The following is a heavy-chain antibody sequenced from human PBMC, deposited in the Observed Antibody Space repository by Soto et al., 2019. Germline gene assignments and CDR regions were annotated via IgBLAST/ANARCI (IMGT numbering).Heavy chain of an antibody. D-gene: IGHD6-19*01. J-gene: IGHJ4*01. CDR2: ISGSGGST. CDR3: AKALRIAVAGTGYYIDY. V-gene: IGHV3-23*01. CDR1: GFTFSSYA. Sequence: GGSLRLSCAASGFTFSSYAMSWVRQAPGKGLEWVSAISGSGGSTYYADSVKGRFTISRDNSKNTLYLQMNSLRAEDTAVYYCAKALRIAVAGTGYYIDYWGHGPLVTVSS.